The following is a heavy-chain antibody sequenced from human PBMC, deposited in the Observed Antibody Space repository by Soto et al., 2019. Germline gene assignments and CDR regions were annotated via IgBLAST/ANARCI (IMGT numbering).Heavy chain of an antibody. Sequence: GESLKISCKASESGFVANWIAWVRQMPGKGLEWMGSVYPSDSDTKYSPSFEGQVTISADKSIKTAYLQWSSLKASDTAMYYCARQFLGVSGTGYYYYMDVWGKGTTVTVSS. CDR1: ESGFVANW. J-gene: IGHJ6*03. V-gene: IGHV5-51*01. CDR3: ARQFLGVSGTGYYYYMDV. D-gene: IGHD6-19*01. CDR2: VYPSDSDT.